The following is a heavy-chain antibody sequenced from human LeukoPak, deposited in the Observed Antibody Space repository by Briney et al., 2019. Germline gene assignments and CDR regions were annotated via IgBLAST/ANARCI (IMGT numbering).Heavy chain of an antibody. V-gene: IGHV4-39*01. CDR1: GGSISSSSYS. D-gene: IGHD5-12*01. CDR2: IHYIGNT. CDR3: ARHSGGYDDRTDY. J-gene: IGHJ4*02. Sequence: SETLSLTCTVSGGSISSSSYSWGWIRQPPGKGLEWIGSIHYIGNTYYNPSLKSRVTISVDTSKNQFSLKLSSVTAADTALYYCARHSGGYDDRTDYWGQGTLVTVSS.